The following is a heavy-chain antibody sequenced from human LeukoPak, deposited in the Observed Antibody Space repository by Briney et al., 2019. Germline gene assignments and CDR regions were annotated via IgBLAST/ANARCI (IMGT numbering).Heavy chain of an antibody. Sequence: PGGSLRLSCAASGFTFRSYAMSWVRQAPGKGLAWVSGISDSASSAHYADSVKGRFTISRDNSRNTLYLQMNSLGAEDTAVYYCAKYVKSSIWSARGYLDYWGQGSLVTVSS. CDR3: AKYVKSSIWSARGYLDY. V-gene: IGHV3-23*01. D-gene: IGHD6-13*01. CDR2: ISDSASSA. J-gene: IGHJ4*02. CDR1: GFTFRSYA.